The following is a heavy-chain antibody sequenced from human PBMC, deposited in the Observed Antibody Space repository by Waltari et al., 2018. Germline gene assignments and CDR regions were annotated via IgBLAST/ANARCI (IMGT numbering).Heavy chain of an antibody. CDR2: INDSGRT. CDR3: ARVFGYYYYYMDV. D-gene: IGHD3-3*01. CDR1: GGSHSGYH. Sequence: QVQLQQWGAGLLKPSETLSPTCDVSGGSHSGYHWTWIRQPPGKGLEWIGEINDSGRTTYNPSLESRVTVSIDTANNQFSLRVRSVTAADTAVYYCARVFGYYYYYMDVWGKGTTVTISS. V-gene: IGHV4-34*02. J-gene: IGHJ6*03.